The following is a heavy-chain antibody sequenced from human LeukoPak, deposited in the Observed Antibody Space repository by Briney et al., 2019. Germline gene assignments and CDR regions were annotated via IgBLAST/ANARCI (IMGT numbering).Heavy chain of an antibody. CDR2: IIPIFGTA. D-gene: IGHD3-10*01. V-gene: IGHV1-69*05. CDR3: ASVSRGSGSNADGWYFDY. CDR1: GGTFTSYA. Sequence: ASVKVSCKASGGTFTSYAISWVRQAPGQGLEWMGRIIPIFGTANYAQKFQGRVTITTDESTSTAYMELSSLRSEDTDVYYCASVSRGSGSNADGWYFDYWGQGTLVTVSS. J-gene: IGHJ4*02.